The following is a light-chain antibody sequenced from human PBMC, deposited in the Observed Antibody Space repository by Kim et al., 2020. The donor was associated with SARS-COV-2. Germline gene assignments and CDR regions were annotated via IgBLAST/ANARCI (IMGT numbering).Light chain of an antibody. CDR1: QSLLYSSNNQNY. Sequence: DIVMTQSPDSLAVSLGERAAIDCKPSQSLLYSSNNQNYLAWYQQKPGQPPKLLIYWASTRESGVPDRFSGSGSGTHFTLTISSLQAEDVAVYYSQQYYRPPFTVGQGTKLE. J-gene: IGKJ2*01. CDR3: QQYYRPPFT. CDR2: WAS. V-gene: IGKV4-1*01.